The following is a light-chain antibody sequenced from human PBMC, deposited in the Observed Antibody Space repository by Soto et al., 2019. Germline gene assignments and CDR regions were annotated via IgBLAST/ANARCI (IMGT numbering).Light chain of an antibody. Sequence: DIPMTQSPSTLSGSVGDRVTITCRASQTISSWLAWYQQKPGKAPKLLIYKASTLKSGVPSRFSGSGSGTEFTLTISSLQPDDFATYYGQHYNSYSEAFGQGTKVDLK. V-gene: IGKV1-5*03. CDR2: KAS. J-gene: IGKJ1*01. CDR1: QTISSW. CDR3: QHYNSYSEA.